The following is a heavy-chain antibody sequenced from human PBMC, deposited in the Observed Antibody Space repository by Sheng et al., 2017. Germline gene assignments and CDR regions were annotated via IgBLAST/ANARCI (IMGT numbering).Heavy chain of an antibody. CDR1: GFTFSSYA. CDR3: ARGYQSGSYLVGFDV. V-gene: IGHV3-74*02. D-gene: IGHD6-19*01. J-gene: IGHJ3*01. Sequence: EVHLVESGGGLVQPGGSLRLSCAASGFTFSSYAMSWVRQAPGKGLEWVSGINTDESNTAYADSVKGRFTISRDNAKNTVYLQMNSLRAEDTAVYYCARGYQSGSYLVGFDVWGQGTMVTVSS. CDR2: INTDESNT.